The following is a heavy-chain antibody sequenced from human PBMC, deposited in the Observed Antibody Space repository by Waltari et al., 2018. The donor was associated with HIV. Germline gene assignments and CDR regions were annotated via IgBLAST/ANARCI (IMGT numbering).Heavy chain of an antibody. V-gene: IGHV3-74*01. CDR2: INSDGSST. CDR3: ARAPATGTTGVDVDY. J-gene: IGHJ4*02. D-gene: IGHD1-7*01. CDR1: GFTFSSYW. Sequence: EVQLVESGGGLVQHGGSLRLSCAASGFTFSSYWMHWVRQAPGKGLVWVSRINSDGSSTSYADSVKGRFTISRDNAKNTLYLQMNSLRAEDTAVYYCARAPATGTTGVDVDYWGQGTLVTVSS.